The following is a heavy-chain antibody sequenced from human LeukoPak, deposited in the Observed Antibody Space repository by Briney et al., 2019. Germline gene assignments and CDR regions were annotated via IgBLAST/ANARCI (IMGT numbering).Heavy chain of an antibody. CDR2: IYYSGST. J-gene: IGHJ5*02. D-gene: IGHD1-14*01. CDR1: GGSISSSNW. V-gene: IGHV4-4*02. CDR3: AGLIRPGWFDP. Sequence: SGTLSLTCAVSGGSISSSNWWSWVRQPPGKGLEWIGNIYYSGSTYYNPSLKSRVTISVDTSKNQFSLKLSSVTAADTAVYYCAGLIRPGWFDPWGQGTLVTVSS.